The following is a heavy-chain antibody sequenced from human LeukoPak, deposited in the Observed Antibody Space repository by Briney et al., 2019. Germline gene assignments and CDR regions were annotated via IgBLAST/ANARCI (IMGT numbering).Heavy chain of an antibody. CDR3: ARHRIYSGSWLGGYYGMDV. CDR1: GYSFTSYW. Sequence: GESLKISCKGSGYSFTSYWISWVRQMPGKGLEWMGRIDPSDSYTNYSPSFQGHVTISADKSISTAYLQWSSLKASDTAMYYCARHRIYSGSWLGGYYGMDVWGKGTTVTVSS. CDR2: IDPSDSYT. D-gene: IGHD6-13*01. V-gene: IGHV5-10-1*01. J-gene: IGHJ6*04.